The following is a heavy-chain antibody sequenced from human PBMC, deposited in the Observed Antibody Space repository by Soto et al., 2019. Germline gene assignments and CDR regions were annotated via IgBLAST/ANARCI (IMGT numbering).Heavy chain of an antibody. CDR2: INPSGGST. CDR1: GYTFTSYY. J-gene: IGHJ4*02. V-gene: IGHV1-46*01. Sequence: ASVKVSCKASGYTFTSYYMHWVRQAPGQGLEWMGIINPSGGSTSYAQKFQGRVTMTRDTSTSTVYMELSSLKSEDTAVYYCLTSIREATRDFDYWGQGTLVTVSS. D-gene: IGHD5-12*01. CDR3: LTSIREATRDFDY.